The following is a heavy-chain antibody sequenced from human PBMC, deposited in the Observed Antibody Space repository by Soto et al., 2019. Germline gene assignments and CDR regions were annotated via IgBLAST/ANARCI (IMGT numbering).Heavy chain of an antibody. J-gene: IGHJ6*02. CDR1: GFTFSNAW. CDR2: IKSKTDGGTT. D-gene: IGHD1-7*01. CDR3: TTGTTEDDYYGMDV. Sequence: EVQLVESGGGLVKPGGSLRLSCAASGFTFSNAWMNWVRQAPGKGLEWVGRIKSKTDGGTTDYAAPVKGRFTISREDSKNTLYLQMNSLTTEDTAVYYCTTGTTEDDYYGMDVWGQGTTVTVSS. V-gene: IGHV3-15*07.